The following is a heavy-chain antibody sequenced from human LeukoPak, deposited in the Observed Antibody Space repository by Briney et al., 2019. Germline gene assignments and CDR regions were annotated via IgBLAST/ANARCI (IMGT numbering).Heavy chain of an antibody. CDR1: GDSISSYY. Sequence: SEPLSLTCTVSGDSISSYYGSWIRQPPGKGLEGLGYIYYSGSTNYNPSLKSRVTISVDTSKNQFSLKLSSVTAADTAVYYCARERGQLRHETYYFDYWGQGTLVTVSS. CDR2: IYYSGST. J-gene: IGHJ4*02. V-gene: IGHV4-59*13. CDR3: ARERGQLRHETYYFDY. D-gene: IGHD1-7*01.